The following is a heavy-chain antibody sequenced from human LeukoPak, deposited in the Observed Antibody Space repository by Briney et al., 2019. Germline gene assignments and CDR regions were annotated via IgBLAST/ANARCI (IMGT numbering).Heavy chain of an antibody. CDR1: GFTFGDYA. CDR2: IRSKAYGGTT. Sequence: GGSLRLSCTASGFTFGDYAMSWFRQAPGKGLEWVGFIRSKAYGGTTEYAASVKGRFTISRDDSKSIAYLQMNSLKTEDTAVYYCTRGSWRDVTYYYDSSGYYLFDYWGQGTLVSVSS. J-gene: IGHJ4*02. D-gene: IGHD3-22*01. V-gene: IGHV3-49*03. CDR3: TRGSWRDVTYYYDSSGYYLFDY.